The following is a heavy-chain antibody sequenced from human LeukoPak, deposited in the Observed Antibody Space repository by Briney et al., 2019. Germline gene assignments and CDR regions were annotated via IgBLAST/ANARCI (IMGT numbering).Heavy chain of an antibody. V-gene: IGHV1-2*02. J-gene: IGHJ6*02. Sequence: RASVKVSCKASGYTFTGYYMHWVRQAPGQGLEWMGRINPNSGGTNYAQKFQGRVTMTRDTSISTAYMELSRLRSDDTAVYYCARGHDFWSGFPTRYGMDVWGQGTTVTVSS. CDR1: GYTFTGYY. CDR3: ARGHDFWSGFPTRYGMDV. D-gene: IGHD3-3*01. CDR2: INPNSGGT.